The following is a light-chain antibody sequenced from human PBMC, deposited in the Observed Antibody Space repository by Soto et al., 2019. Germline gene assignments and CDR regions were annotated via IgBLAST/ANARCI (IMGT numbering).Light chain of an antibody. CDR1: HGVSDW. J-gene: IGKJ3*01. Sequence: IQMTQSPSSVSASVGDTVTLSCQTSHGVSDWLAWYQQKPGQAPTLLIYTVSNLQSRVPSRFSASGSGTYFTLTITTLHLEGFATYYCPQDNSYPFAFGPGTKVEVK. CDR2: TVS. V-gene: IGKV1-12*01. CDR3: PQDNSYPFA.